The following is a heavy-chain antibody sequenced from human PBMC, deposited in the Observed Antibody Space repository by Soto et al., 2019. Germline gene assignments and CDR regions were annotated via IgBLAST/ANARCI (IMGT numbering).Heavy chain of an antibody. CDR2: IYYSGST. D-gene: IGHD2-2*01. Sequence: PSETLSLTCTVSGGSISSSSYYWGWIRQPPGKGLEWIGSIYYSGSTYYNPSLKSRVTISVDTSKNQFSLKLSSVTAADTAVYYCARIGPVVPAAMSFDYWGQGTLVPVSS. V-gene: IGHV4-39*01. J-gene: IGHJ4*02. CDR3: ARIGPVVPAAMSFDY. CDR1: GGSISSSSYY.